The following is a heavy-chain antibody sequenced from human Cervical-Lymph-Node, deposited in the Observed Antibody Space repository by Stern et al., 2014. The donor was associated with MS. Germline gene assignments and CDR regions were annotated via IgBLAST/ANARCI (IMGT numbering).Heavy chain of an antibody. D-gene: IGHD6-25*01. J-gene: IGHJ4*02. CDR3: ARGAADGPDY. V-gene: IGHV4-59*01. CDR2: IYYSGST. CDR1: GGRISRYY. Sequence: VQLVAAGPGLVKPSETRSLPCTGSGGRISRYYWTWIRPPPGTGLEWIGYIYYSGSTNYNPSLKSRVTISVDTSKNQFSLKLSSVTAADTAVYYCARGAADGPDYWGQGTLVTVSS.